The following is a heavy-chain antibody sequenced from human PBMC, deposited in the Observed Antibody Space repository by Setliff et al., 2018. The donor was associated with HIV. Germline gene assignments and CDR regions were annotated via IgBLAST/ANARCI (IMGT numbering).Heavy chain of an antibody. CDR2: IIPIFGTA. CDR3: ARDGSSNWTGVRAFDI. CDR1: GGTFSSYA. V-gene: IGHV1-69*13. D-gene: IGHD6-13*01. J-gene: IGHJ3*02. Sequence: SVKVSCKASGGTFSSYAITWVRQAPGQGLEWMGGIIPIFGTANYAQKFQGRVTITADESTSTAYMELSSLRSEDTAEYYCARDGSSNWTGVRAFDIWGQGTMVTVSS.